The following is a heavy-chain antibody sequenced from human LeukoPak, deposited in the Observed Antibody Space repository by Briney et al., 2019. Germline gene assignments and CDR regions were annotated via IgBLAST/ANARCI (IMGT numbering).Heavy chain of an antibody. D-gene: IGHD6-19*01. CDR3: AKDRGIYSSGWYGDSFDY. CDR2: ISGSGGST. V-gene: IGHV3-23*01. Sequence: GGSLRLSCAASGFTFTSRAMSWVRQAPGKGLEWVSAISGSGGSTYYADSVKGRFTISRDNSKNTLYLQMNSLRAEDTAVYYCAKDRGIYSSGWYGDSFDYWGQGTLVTVSS. CDR1: GFTFTSRA. J-gene: IGHJ4*02.